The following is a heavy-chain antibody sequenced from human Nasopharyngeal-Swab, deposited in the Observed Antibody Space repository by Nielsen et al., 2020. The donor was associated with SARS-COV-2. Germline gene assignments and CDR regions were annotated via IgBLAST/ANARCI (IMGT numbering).Heavy chain of an antibody. J-gene: IGHJ6*02. Sequence: SETLSLTCTVSGGSISSSSYYWGWIRQPPGKGLEWIGSIYYSGSTYYNPSLKSRVTISVDTSKNQFSLKLSSVPAADTAVYYCARQRGDLRLGFYYYYGMDVWGQGTTVTVSS. D-gene: IGHD2-21*01. CDR3: ARQRGDLRLGFYYYYGMDV. CDR2: IYYSGST. V-gene: IGHV4-39*01. CDR1: GGSISSSSYY.